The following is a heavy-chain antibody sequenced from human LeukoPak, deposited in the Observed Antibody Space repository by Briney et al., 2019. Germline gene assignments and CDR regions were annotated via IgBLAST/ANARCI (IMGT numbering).Heavy chain of an antibody. J-gene: IGHJ4*02. D-gene: IGHD3-9*01. Sequence: GGSLRLSCAASGFTFSNYAMSWVRQAPGKGLEWVSPVSGRDDSTYYADSVKGRFAISRDNSKNTLYLQMNSLRAEDTAVYYCAKWGDYDILTGYYDSDYWGQGTLVTVSS. V-gene: IGHV3-23*01. CDR3: AKWGDYDILTGYYDSDY. CDR2: VSGRDDST. CDR1: GFTFSNYA.